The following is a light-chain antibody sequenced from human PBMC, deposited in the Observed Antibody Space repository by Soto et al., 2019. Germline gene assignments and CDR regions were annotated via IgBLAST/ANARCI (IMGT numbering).Light chain of an antibody. V-gene: IGKV3-11*01. J-gene: IGKJ4*01. CDR3: QQRSTALT. Sequence: EIVLTQSPATLSLSPGERATLSCRASQSVDSYLAWYQQKPGQHPRLLICDVFNRATGIPARCRGSGSGTDFIITISRLAAEDFAVDYCQQRSTALTFGGGTKVEMK. CDR1: QSVDSY. CDR2: DVF.